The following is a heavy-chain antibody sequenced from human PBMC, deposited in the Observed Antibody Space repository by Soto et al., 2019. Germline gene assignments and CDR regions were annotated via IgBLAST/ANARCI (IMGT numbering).Heavy chain of an antibody. CDR2: ISTNGGST. CDR1: GLNFSIYA. CDR3: VKGEYYYDSSGYYPFDY. D-gene: IGHD3-22*01. J-gene: IGHJ4*02. V-gene: IGHV3-64D*06. Sequence: GGSLILSCSASGLNFSIYAMHWVRQDPGKGLEYVSSISTNGGSTDYADSVKGRFTISRDNSKNTVYLQMSSLRVEDTAVYYCVKGEYYYDSSGYYPFDYWGQGTLVTVSS.